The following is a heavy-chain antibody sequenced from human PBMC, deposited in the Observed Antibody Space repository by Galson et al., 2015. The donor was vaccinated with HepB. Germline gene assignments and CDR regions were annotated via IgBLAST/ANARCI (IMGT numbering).Heavy chain of an antibody. V-gene: IGHV4-59*01. D-gene: IGHD3-3*01. CDR3: ARGYDFWSG. Sequence: SETLSLTCTVSGGSISSYYYTWIRQPPGKALEWIGYIYHSGSTKYNPSLESRVTMSLDTSKNQFSLKLSSVTAADTAVYYCARGYDFWSGWGQGTLVTVSS. CDR2: IYHSGST. J-gene: IGHJ4*02. CDR1: GGSISSYY.